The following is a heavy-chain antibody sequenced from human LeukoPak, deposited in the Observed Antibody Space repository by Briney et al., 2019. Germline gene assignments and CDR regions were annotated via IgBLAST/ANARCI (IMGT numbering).Heavy chain of an antibody. Sequence: PSETLSLTCAVYGGPFSGYYWSWIRQPPGKGLEWIGEINHSGSTNCNPSLKSRVTISVDTSKNQFSLKLSSVTAADTAVYYCARRDINYYDSSGYPYWGQGTLVTVSS. D-gene: IGHD3-22*01. CDR3: ARRDINYYDSSGYPY. CDR1: GGPFSGYY. CDR2: INHSGST. V-gene: IGHV4-34*01. J-gene: IGHJ4*02.